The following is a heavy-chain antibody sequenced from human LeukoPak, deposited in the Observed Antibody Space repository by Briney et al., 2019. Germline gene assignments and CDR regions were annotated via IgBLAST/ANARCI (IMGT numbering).Heavy chain of an antibody. Sequence: PSETLSLTCNVSGGSISSGGHYWSWILQPPGKGLEWIAYIYYSGTGSNYNPYLKSRVTISVDTSKNQFSLKLTSVTAADTAVYYCARQTSWYFDLWGRGTLVTVSS. CDR2: IYYSGTGS. CDR3: ARQTSWYFDL. CDR1: GGSISSGGHY. J-gene: IGHJ2*01. V-gene: IGHV4-61*08.